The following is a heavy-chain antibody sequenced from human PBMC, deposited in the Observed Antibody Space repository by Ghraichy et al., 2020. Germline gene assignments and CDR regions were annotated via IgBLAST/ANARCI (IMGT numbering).Heavy chain of an antibody. CDR3: AKDLATGKALDAFDI. V-gene: IGHV3-23*01. Sequence: GESLNISCAASGFTFSSYAMSWVRQAPGKGLEWVSAISGSGGSTYYADSVKGRFTISRDNSKNTLYLQMNSLRAEDTAVYYCAKDLATGKALDAFDIWGQGTMVTVSS. CDR2: ISGSGGST. CDR1: GFTFSSYA. J-gene: IGHJ3*02.